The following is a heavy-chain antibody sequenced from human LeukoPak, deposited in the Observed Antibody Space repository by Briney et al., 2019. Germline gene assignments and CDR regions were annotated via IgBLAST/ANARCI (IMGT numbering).Heavy chain of an antibody. D-gene: IGHD2-2*01. CDR2: IYYSGST. CDR1: GGSISSSSYY. CDR3: AREGTVVVPAPPVAFDI. Sequence: SETLSLTCTVSGGSISSSSYYWGWLRQPPGKGLEWFGSIYYSGSTYYNPSLKSRVTISVDTSKNQISLKLSSVTGADTAVYYCAREGTVVVPAPPVAFDIWGQGTMVTVSS. V-gene: IGHV4-39*07. J-gene: IGHJ3*02.